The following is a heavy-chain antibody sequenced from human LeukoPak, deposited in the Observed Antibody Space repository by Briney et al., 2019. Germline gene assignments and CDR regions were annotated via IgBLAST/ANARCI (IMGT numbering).Heavy chain of an antibody. J-gene: IGHJ6*02. V-gene: IGHV4-59*11. CDR1: GGSISGHY. CDR3: ARFGVDYDMDV. CDR2: IHYSGRP. Sequence: PSETLSLTCTVSGGSISGHYWTWIRQPPGKGLEWIGQIHYSGRPDYNPSLKSRVTISVDTSKNQLSLKVTSVAGADTAVYYCARFGVDYDMDVWGQGTTVTVSS. D-gene: IGHD3-16*01.